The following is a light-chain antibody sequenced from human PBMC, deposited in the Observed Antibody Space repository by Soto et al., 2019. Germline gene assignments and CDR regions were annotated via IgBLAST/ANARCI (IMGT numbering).Light chain of an antibody. Sequence: QSALTQPPSASGSPGQSVTISCTGTSSDVGGYNYVSWYQQHPGKAPKLMIFGVNKRPSGVPDRFSGSKSGNTASLTVSGLQAEDEADYYCTSYAGSNNFVFGTGTKLTGL. CDR3: TSYAGSNNFV. V-gene: IGLV2-8*01. CDR2: GVN. CDR1: SSDVGGYNY. J-gene: IGLJ1*01.